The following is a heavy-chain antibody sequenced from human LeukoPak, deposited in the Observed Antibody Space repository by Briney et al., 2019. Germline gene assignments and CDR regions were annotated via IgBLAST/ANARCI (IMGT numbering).Heavy chain of an antibody. CDR1: GFIFSNYA. CDR2: INDNGSTR. D-gene: IGHD5-12*01. J-gene: IGHJ4*02. V-gene: IGHV3-23*01. Sequence: GGSLRLSCGASGFIFSNYAMSWVRPAPGKGLEWVSGINDNGSTRFYAASVKGRFTSSRDNPKNTLYLQMNGLRVEDTAVYYCAKDMQTWPRFPDYWGQGTLVTVSS. CDR3: AKDMQTWPRFPDY.